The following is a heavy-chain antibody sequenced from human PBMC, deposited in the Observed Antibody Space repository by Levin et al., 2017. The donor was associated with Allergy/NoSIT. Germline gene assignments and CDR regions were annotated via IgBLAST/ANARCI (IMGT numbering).Heavy chain of an antibody. CDR2: IREKTNNYAT. D-gene: IGHD3-22*01. J-gene: IGHJ4*02. Sequence: GGSLLLSFSSSGFPFSGSAMHWVRQASGNGLEWVGRIREKTNNYATAYGASVKGRFTISRDDSKNMAFLQMNSLNTEDTAIYYCVRIYFDTSGRQVAFDYWGQGTQVTVSS. V-gene: IGHV3-73*01. CDR1: GFPFSGSA. CDR3: VRIYFDTSGRQVAFDY.